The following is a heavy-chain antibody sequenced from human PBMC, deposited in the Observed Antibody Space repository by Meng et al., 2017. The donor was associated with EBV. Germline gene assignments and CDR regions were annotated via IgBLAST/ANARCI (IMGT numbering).Heavy chain of an antibody. CDR3: ARGYYGSGSYYEVDY. Sequence: QVRRVQSGVEVKKPWSSVKVSCKASGGPFSSYAISWWRQAPGQGLEWMGGIIPIFGTANYAQKFQGRVTITADESTSTAYMELSSLRSEDTAVYYCARGYYGSGSYYEVDYWGQGTLVTVSS. J-gene: IGHJ4*02. V-gene: IGHV1-69*01. CDR1: GGPFSSYA. CDR2: IIPIFGTA. D-gene: IGHD3-10*01.